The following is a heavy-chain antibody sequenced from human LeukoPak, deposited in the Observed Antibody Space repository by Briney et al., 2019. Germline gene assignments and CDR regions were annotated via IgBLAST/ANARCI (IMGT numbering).Heavy chain of an antibody. CDR3: ATVVSWAHQLGYDF. D-gene: IGHD6-13*01. CDR2: IIPIFGTA. J-gene: IGHJ4*02. Sequence: GASVTVSCKASGGTFSSYAISWVRQAPGQGLEWMGGIIPIFGTANYAQKFQGRVTITADESTSTAYMELSSLRSEDTAVYYCATVVSWAHQLGYDFWGQGTLVTVSS. V-gene: IGHV1-69*13. CDR1: GGTFSSYA.